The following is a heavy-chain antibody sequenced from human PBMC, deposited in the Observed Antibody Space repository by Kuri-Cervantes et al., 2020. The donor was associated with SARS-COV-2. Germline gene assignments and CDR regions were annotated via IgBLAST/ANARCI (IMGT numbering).Heavy chain of an antibody. Sequence: GKSLKISCAASGFTFSSYWMSWVRQAPGKGLEWVANIKQDGSEKYYVDSVRGRFTISRDNAKNSLYLQMNSLRAEDTAVYYCARDFNPLDYWGQGTLVTVSS. CDR1: GFTFSSYW. CDR2: IKQDGSEK. V-gene: IGHV3-7*01. CDR3: ARDFNPLDY. J-gene: IGHJ4*02.